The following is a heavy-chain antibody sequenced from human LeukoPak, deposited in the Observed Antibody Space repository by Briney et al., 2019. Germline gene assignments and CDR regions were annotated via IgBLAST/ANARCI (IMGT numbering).Heavy chain of an antibody. CDR1: GFTFSSYA. D-gene: IGHD5-24*01. V-gene: IGHV3-23*01. CDR2: ISGSGGTT. CDR3: ARRWLSPLDAFDI. J-gene: IGHJ3*02. Sequence: GGSLRLSCAASGFTFSSYAMSWVRQAPGKGLEWVSTISGSGGTTYYADSVKGRFTISRDNSKNTLHLQMNSLRAEDTAVYYCARRWLSPLDAFDIWGQGTMVTVSS.